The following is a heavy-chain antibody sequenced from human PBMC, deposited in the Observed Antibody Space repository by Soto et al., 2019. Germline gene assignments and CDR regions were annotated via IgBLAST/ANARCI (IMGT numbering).Heavy chain of an antibody. V-gene: IGHV4-39*01. J-gene: IGHJ4*02. CDR2: IFYSGST. D-gene: IGHD6-19*01. Sequence: QLQLQESGPGLVKPWETLSLTCTVSGDSISSSNYFWGWIRQPPGKGLEWIGTIFYSGSTYYNPSLKSRVTKSVETSKNQFSLKLTSVTASDTALYYCARRYGWLYFDYWGQGSLVTVSS. CDR3: ARRYGWLYFDY. CDR1: GDSISSSNYF.